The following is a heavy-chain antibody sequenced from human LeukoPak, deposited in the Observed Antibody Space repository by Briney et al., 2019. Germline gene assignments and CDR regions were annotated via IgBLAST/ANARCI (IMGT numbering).Heavy chain of an antibody. V-gene: IGHV3-30*18. Sequence: PGGSLRLSCAASGFTFSSYGMHWVRQAPGKGLEWMAVISYDGNNKYCADSVKGRFTISRDNSKNTLYLQIDSLRAEDTAVYYCAKDRLGTLDAFNIWGQGTMVTVSS. D-gene: IGHD3-9*01. CDR3: AKDRLGTLDAFNI. CDR2: ISYDGNNK. J-gene: IGHJ3*02. CDR1: GFTFSSYG.